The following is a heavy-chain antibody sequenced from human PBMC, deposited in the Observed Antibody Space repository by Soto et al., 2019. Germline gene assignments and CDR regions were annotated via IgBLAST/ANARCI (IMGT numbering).Heavy chain of an antibody. D-gene: IGHD3-3*01. Sequence: ASVKVSCKASGGTFSSYTISWVRQAPGQGLEWMGWISAYNGNTNYAQKLQGRVTMTTDTSTSTAYMELRSLRSDDTAVYYCARDPGLYDFWSGYFENWFDPWGQGTLVTVSS. V-gene: IGHV1-18*01. CDR1: GGTFSSYT. CDR2: ISAYNGNT. CDR3: ARDPGLYDFWSGYFENWFDP. J-gene: IGHJ5*02.